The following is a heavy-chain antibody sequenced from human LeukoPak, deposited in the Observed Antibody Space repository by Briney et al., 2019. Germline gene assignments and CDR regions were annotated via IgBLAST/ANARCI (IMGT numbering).Heavy chain of an antibody. D-gene: IGHD2-21*01. J-gene: IGHJ4*02. CDR2: IRGDGGFT. CDR1: GFTFNNFA. CDR3: ARSIVGNSVFDY. V-gene: IGHV3-23*01. Sequence: GGSLRLSCAASGFTFNNFAMAWVRQAPGEGLEWVSAIRGDGGFTYYADSVKGRFTISRDDSKNTLYLQMSSLRADDTAVYYCARSIVGNSVFDYWGQGTLVTVSS.